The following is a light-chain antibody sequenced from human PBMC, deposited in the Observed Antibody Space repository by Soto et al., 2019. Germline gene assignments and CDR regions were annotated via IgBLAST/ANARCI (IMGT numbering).Light chain of an antibody. J-gene: IGKJ1*01. Sequence: EVVLTQSPGTLSLSPRERATLSCRASQSVSNNYLAWYQHKPGQAPRRLIYGASNRAPGIPDRFSGSGSGPDFTLTISRLEPEDFAVYYCQQYAASPRTFGQGTLLEVK. V-gene: IGKV3-20*01. CDR1: QSVSNNY. CDR2: GAS. CDR3: QQYAASPRT.